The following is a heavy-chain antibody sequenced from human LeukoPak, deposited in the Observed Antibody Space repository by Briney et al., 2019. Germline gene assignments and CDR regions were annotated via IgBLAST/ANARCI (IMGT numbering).Heavy chain of an antibody. CDR1: GYSFTSYW. CDR2: IYPGDSDT. J-gene: IGHJ5*02. D-gene: IGHD3-3*01. Sequence: GESLKISCKGSGYSFTSYWIGWVRQMPGKGLEWMGIIYPGDSDTRYSPSFQGQVTISADKSISTAYLQWSSLKASDTAMYYCARRQLRFLEWSPFDPWGQGTLVTVSS. CDR3: ARRQLRFLEWSPFDP. V-gene: IGHV5-51*01.